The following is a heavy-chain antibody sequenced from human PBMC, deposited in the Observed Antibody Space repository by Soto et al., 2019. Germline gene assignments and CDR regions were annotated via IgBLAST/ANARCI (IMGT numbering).Heavy chain of an antibody. CDR2: LYYSGNT. Sequence: SETLSLTCTVSGGPFSSSNYFWGWIRQPPGKGLEWIGNLYYSGNTYYIPSLKHRVTISVDTSKNHFSLKLSSVTAADTAVYYCASSYYYGSGVVIDPFDIWGQGTVVTVSS. J-gene: IGHJ3*02. V-gene: IGHV4-39*01. D-gene: IGHD3-10*01. CDR1: GGPFSSSNYF. CDR3: ASSYYYGSGVVIDPFDI.